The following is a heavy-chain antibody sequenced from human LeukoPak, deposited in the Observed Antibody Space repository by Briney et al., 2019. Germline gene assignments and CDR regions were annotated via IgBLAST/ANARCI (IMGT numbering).Heavy chain of an antibody. CDR3: AKDFRIGYSAHFDY. D-gene: IGHD2-21*01. CDR2: ITTGGPNT. CDR1: GFTFSSYT. V-gene: IGHV3-23*01. Sequence: GGSLRLSCTASGFTFSSYTMSWVRQAPGKGLKWVSTITTGGPNTYYADSVKGRFSISRDNSKNTLYLQMDSLRGEDTAVYYCAKDFRIGYSAHFDYWGQGALVTVSS. J-gene: IGHJ4*02.